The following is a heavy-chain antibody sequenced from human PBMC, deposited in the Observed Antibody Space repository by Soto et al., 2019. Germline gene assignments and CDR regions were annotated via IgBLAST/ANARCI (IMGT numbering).Heavy chain of an antibody. J-gene: IGHJ4*02. CDR2: ISYDGSNK. CDR1: GFTFSSYA. V-gene: IGHV3-30-3*01. D-gene: IGHD6-19*01. CDR3: ARGAEVQWLVPEDYFDY. Sequence: VQLVESGGGVVQPGRSLRLSCAASGFTFSSYAMHWVRQAPGKGLEGVAVISYDGSNKYYADSVKGRFTISRDNSKNTLYLQMSSLRAEDTAVYYCARGAEVQWLVPEDYFDYWGQGTLVTVSS.